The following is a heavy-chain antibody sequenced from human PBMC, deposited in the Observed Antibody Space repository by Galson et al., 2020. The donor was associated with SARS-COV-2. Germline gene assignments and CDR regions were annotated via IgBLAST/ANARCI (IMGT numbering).Heavy chain of an antibody. Sequence: SETLSLTCTVSGASISSGSYYWSWIRQPAGKGLEWIGRIYKSGNTNYNPSLWSQVTISVDTSKNQFSLKLTSVTAADTAVYYCARVNSPCVTFFGLLTGVCGMDVWGQGTTVTVSS. CDR3: ARVNSPCVTFFGLLTGVCGMDV. CDR1: GASISSGSYY. CDR2: IYKSGNT. J-gene: IGHJ6*02. D-gene: IGHD3-3*01. V-gene: IGHV4-61*02.